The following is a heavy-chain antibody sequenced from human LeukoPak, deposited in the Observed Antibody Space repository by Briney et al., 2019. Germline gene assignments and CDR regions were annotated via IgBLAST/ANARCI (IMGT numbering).Heavy chain of an antibody. D-gene: IGHD6-19*01. CDR1: GFTFSSYG. CDR2: ISYDGSNK. J-gene: IGHJ4*02. V-gene: IGHV3-30*03. Sequence: GRSLRLSCAASGFTFSSYGMHWVRQAPGKGLEWVAVISYDGSNKYYADSVKGRFTISRDNSKNTLYLQMNSLRAEDTAVYYCAREYSSLHYWGQGTLVTVSS. CDR3: AREYSSLHY.